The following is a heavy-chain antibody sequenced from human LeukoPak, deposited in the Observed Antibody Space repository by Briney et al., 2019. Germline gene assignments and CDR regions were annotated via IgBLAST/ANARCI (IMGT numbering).Heavy chain of an antibody. CDR2: IRYDGSNK. J-gene: IGHJ4*02. CDR1: GFTFSSYA. Sequence: GGTLRLSCAASGFTFSSYAMSWVRQAPGKGLEWVAFIRYDGSNKYYADSVKGRFTISRDNSKNTLYLQMNSLRAEDTAVYYCAKESRYYDSSGYYTSFDYWGQGTLVTVSS. V-gene: IGHV3-30*02. D-gene: IGHD3-22*01. CDR3: AKESRYYDSSGYYTSFDY.